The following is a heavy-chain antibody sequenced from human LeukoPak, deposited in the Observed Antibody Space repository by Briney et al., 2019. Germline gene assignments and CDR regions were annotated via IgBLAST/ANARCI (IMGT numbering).Heavy chain of an antibody. CDR2: IWSDGTNR. D-gene: IGHD4-11*01. CDR1: GFTISHYG. J-gene: IGHJ4*02. V-gene: IGHV3-33*06. CDR3: AKDAQRGFDYSNSLDK. Sequence: GGSLRLSCATSGFTISHYGLHWVRQAPAKGLEWVAVIWSDGTNRYYGDPVKGRFTISRDNFQRTVYLQMDSLRAEDTAVYYCAKDAQRGFDYSNSLDKWGQGTLVTVSS.